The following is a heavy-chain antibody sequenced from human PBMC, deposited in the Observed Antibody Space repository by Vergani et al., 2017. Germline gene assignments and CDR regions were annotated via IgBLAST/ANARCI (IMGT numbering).Heavy chain of an antibody. Sequence: EVQLLESGGGLVQPGGSLRLSCAASGFTLSSYAMSWVRQAPGKGLEWVSAISGSGGSTYYADSVKGRFTISRDNSKNTLYLQMNSLRAEDTAVYYCAKDLTGSGSYYMGDYFDYWGQGTLVTVSS. V-gene: IGHV3-23*01. CDR1: GFTLSSYA. J-gene: IGHJ4*02. CDR3: AKDLTGSGSYYMGDYFDY. CDR2: ISGSGGST. D-gene: IGHD3-10*01.